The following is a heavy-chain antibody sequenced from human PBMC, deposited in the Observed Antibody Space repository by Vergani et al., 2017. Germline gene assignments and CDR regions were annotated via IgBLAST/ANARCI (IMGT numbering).Heavy chain of an antibody. CDR2: ISAYNGNT. CDR3: ARLETKLRFLEWLSYYYMDV. J-gene: IGHJ6*03. Sequence: QVQLVQSGAEVKKPGASVKVSCKASGYTFTSYGISWVRQAPGQGLEWMGWISAYNGNTNYAQKLQGRVTMTTDTSTSTAYMELRSLRSDDTAVYYCARLETKLRFLEWLSYYYMDVWGKGTTVTVSS. D-gene: IGHD3-3*01. CDR1: GYTFTSYG. V-gene: IGHV1-18*01.